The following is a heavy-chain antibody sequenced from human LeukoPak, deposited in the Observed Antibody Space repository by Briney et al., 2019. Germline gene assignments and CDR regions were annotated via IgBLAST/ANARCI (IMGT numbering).Heavy chain of an antibody. D-gene: IGHD4-11*01. J-gene: IGHJ6*03. CDR2: IYYSGST. CDR3: ARTYSRFYYYYMDV. CDR1: GGSISSYY. V-gene: IGHV4-39*07. Sequence: PSETLSLTCTVSGGSISSYYWGWIRQPPRKGLEWIGNIYYSGSTYYNPSLKSRVTISVDTSKNRFSLKLSSVTAADTAVYYCARTYSRFYYYYMDVWGKGTTVTVSS.